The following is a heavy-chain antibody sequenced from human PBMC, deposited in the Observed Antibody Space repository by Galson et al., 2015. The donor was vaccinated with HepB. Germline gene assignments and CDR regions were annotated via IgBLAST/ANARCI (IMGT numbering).Heavy chain of an antibody. CDR1: GYTFTSYG. CDR2: ISAYNGNT. CDR3: ARDQYDGRYFDWLSPCMDV. V-gene: IGHV1-18*01. J-gene: IGHJ6*02. D-gene: IGHD3-9*01. Sequence: SVKVSCKASGYTFTSYGISWVRQAPGQGLEWMGWISAYNGNTNYAQKLQGRVTMTTDTSTSTAYMELRSLRSDDTAVYYCARDQYDGRYFDWLSPCMDVWGQGTTVTVSS.